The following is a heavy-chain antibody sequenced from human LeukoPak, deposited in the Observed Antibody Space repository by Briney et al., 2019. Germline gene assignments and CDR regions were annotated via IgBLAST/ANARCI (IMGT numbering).Heavy chain of an antibody. CDR3: ASITMVRGVMTGMDV. V-gene: IGHV5-10-1*01. J-gene: IGHJ6*04. CDR2: IDPSDSYT. D-gene: IGHD3-10*01. Sequence: GESLKISCKGSGYSFTSYWISWVRQMPGKGLEWMGRIDPSDSYTNYSPSFQGHVTISADKSIGTAYLQWSSLKASDTAMYYCASITMVRGVMTGMDVWGKGTTVTVSS. CDR1: GYSFTSYW.